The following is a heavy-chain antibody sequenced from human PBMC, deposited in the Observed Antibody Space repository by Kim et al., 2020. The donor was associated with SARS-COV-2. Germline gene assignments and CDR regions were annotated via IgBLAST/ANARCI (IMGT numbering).Heavy chain of an antibody. CDR3: ARDQDRRDGYNPAYNWFDP. V-gene: IGHV1-69*04. J-gene: IGHJ5*02. Sequence: SVKVSCKASGGTFSSYTISWVRQAPGQGLEWMGRIIPILGIANYAQKFQGRVTITADKSTSTAYMELSSLRSEDTAVYYCARDQDRRDGYNPAYNWFDPWGQGTLVTVSS. D-gene: IGHD5-12*01. CDR2: IIPILGIA. CDR1: GGTFSSYT.